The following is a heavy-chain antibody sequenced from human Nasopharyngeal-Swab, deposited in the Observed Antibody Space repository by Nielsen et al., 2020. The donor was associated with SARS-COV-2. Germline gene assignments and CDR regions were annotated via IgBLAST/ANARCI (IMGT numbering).Heavy chain of an antibody. Sequence: GESLKISCAASGFTFSNYEMNWVRQAPGKGLEWLSYISSSGTTIYYADSVKGRFTISRDNAKNSLYLQMSSLRAEDTAVYYCARDRPLGYSSGWYRFDYWGQGTLVTVSS. J-gene: IGHJ4*02. CDR3: ARDRPLGYSSGWYRFDY. CDR2: ISSSGTTI. V-gene: IGHV3-48*03. CDR1: GFTFSNYE. D-gene: IGHD6-19*01.